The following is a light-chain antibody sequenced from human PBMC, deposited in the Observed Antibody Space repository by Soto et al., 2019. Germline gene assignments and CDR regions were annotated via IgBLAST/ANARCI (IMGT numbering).Light chain of an antibody. CDR2: AAS. J-gene: IGKJ3*01. CDR1: QSVNSDY. V-gene: IGKV3-20*01. CDR3: QQYGSSFT. Sequence: EIVLTQSPGTLSLSPGERATLSCRASQSVNSDYLAWYRQKPGQAPRLLIYAASSRATGTPDRFSGSGSGTDFTLTSSRLEPEDFAVYYCQQYGSSFTFGPGTKVDIK.